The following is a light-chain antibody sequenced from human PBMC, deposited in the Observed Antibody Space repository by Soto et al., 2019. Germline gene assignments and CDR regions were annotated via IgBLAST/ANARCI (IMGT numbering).Light chain of an antibody. J-gene: IGKJ1*01. CDR3: QQYNSYWT. CDR1: QSISSW. V-gene: IGKV1-5*01. Sequence: DIQMTQSPSTLSASVGERVTITCRDSQSISSWLAWHQQKPVKAPKLLIYDASSLESGVPSRFSGSGSGTEFTLTISSLQPDDFATYYCQQYNSYWTFGQGTKVDIK. CDR2: DAS.